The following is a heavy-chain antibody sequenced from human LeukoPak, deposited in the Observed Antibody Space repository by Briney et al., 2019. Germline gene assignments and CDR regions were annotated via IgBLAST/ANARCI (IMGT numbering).Heavy chain of an antibody. CDR2: IWYDGSNK. D-gene: IGHD3-22*01. J-gene: IGHJ4*02. CDR1: GFTFSSYA. CDR3: AREPNSLYYDSSGYFDY. Sequence: GRSLRLSCAASGFTFSSYAMHWVRQAPGKGLEWVAVIWYDGSNKYYADSVKGRFTISRDNSKNTLYLQMNSLRAEDTAVYYCAREPNSLYYDSSGYFDYWGQGTLVTVSS. V-gene: IGHV3-33*08.